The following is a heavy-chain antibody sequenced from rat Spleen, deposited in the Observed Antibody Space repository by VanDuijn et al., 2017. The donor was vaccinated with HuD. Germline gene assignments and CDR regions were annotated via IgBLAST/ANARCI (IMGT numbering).Heavy chain of an antibody. J-gene: IGHJ3*01. CDR3: ARLGGYTYGNWFAY. CDR1: GFTFSNYG. Sequence: EVQLVESGGGLVQPGRSMKLSCAASGFTFSNYGMAWVRQAPTKGLEWVASISNSGGSTYYRDSVKGRFTISRDNAKSTLYLQMDSLRSEDTATYYCARLGGYTYGNWFAYWGQGTLVTVSS. D-gene: IGHD1-4*01. CDR2: ISNSGGST. V-gene: IGHV5-25*01.